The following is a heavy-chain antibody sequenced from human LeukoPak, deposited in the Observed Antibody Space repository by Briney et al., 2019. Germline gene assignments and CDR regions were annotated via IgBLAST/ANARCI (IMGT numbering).Heavy chain of an antibody. CDR3: ARDLWESYYDSSGYFDY. J-gene: IGHJ4*02. CDR1: GYTFTSYG. V-gene: IGHV1-18*01. CDR2: ISAYNGNT. D-gene: IGHD3-22*01. Sequence: ASVKVSCKASGYTFTSYGISWVRQAPGQGLEWMGWISAYNGNTNYAQKLQGRVTMTTDTSTSTAYMELRSLRSDDTAVYYCARDLWESYYDSSGYFDYWGQGTLVTVSS.